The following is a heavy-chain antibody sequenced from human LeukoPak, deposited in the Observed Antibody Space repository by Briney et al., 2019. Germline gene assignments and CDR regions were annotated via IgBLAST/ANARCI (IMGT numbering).Heavy chain of an antibody. CDR3: ARHTRFGRHWFDP. CDR1: GGSFSGYY. D-gene: IGHD3-10*01. J-gene: IGHJ5*02. Sequence: SETLSLTCAVYGGSFSGYYWSWIRQPPGKGLEWIGEINHSGSTNYNPSLKSRVTISVDTSKNQFSLKLSSVTAADTAVYYRARHTRFGRHWFDPWGQRTLVTVSS. V-gene: IGHV4-34*01. CDR2: INHSGST.